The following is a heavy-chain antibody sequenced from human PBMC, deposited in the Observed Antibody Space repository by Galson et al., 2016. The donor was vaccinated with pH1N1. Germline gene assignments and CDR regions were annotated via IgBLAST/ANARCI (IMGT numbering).Heavy chain of an antibody. CDR2: IHHSGST. Sequence: ETLSLTCGVSGYLITGCCYWGWIRQPPGKGLEWIGAIHHSGSTYRSPPLKSRLTISVDTSKNELHLSLSSVTAADTAIYYCARDIDGSTGYKEIDYWGQGTLVTVSS. J-gene: IGHJ4*02. CDR3: ARDIDGSTGYKEIDY. D-gene: IGHD5-24*01. V-gene: IGHV4-38-2*02. CDR1: GYLITGCCY.